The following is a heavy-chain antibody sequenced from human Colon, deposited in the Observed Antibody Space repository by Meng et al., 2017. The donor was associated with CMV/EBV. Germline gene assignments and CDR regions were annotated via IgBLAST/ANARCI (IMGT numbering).Heavy chain of an antibody. Sequence: GESLKISCAASGFIFDDYTLHWVRQAPGKGLEWVSLITWDGGTTYYADSVKGRFTMSRDNAKKSLFLQMNSLRAEDTALYYCVRDRPKYCGNSGCPSGEYWGQGTLVTVSS. CDR2: ITWDGGTT. V-gene: IGHV3-43*01. J-gene: IGHJ4*02. CDR1: GFIFDDYT. CDR3: VRDRPKYCGNSGCPSGEY. D-gene: IGHD3-10*01.